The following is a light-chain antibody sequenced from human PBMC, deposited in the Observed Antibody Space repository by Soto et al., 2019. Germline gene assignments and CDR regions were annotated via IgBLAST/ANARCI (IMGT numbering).Light chain of an antibody. CDR2: DVN. J-gene: IGLJ2*01. CDR1: SSDVGGYNY. Sequence: QSALTQPASVSGSPGQSITISCAGTSSDVGGYNYVSWYQQHPGKVPRLISSDVNKRPSGVSDRFSGSKSVNTASLTISGLQAEDEADYYCASFTRSGTVVFGGGTKLTVL. V-gene: IGLV2-14*03. CDR3: ASFTRSGTVV.